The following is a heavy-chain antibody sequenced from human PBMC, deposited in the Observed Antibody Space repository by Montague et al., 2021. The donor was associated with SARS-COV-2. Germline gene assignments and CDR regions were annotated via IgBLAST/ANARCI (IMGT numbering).Heavy chain of an antibody. CDR1: GGSFTNYY. J-gene: IGHJ6*02. Sequence: SETLSLTCAVSGGSFTNYYCSWIRHPPAQGLDWVGEINHSGTTNSNPSLKSRVTISVDTSKNQFSLKLSSVTAADTAVYYCASVPTLITYYDSYYGMDFWGQGTTVTVSS. V-gene: IGHV4-34*01. CDR2: INHSGTT. CDR3: ASVPTLITYYDSYYGMDF. D-gene: IGHD3-16*01.